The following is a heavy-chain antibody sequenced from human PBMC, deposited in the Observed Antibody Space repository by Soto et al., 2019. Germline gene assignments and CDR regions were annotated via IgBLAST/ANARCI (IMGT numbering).Heavy chain of an antibody. Sequence: PGRSMRVCCGALGFTFGGYAMSRVRQAPGKGLEWVSAISGSGGSAYYADSVKGRFTISRDNSKNTLYLQMNRLRAEDTAVYYCAKVAVVFDYWGQGTVVTVSS. CDR2: ISGSGGSA. CDR3: AKVAVVFDY. V-gene: IGHV3-23*01. CDR1: GFTFGGYA. J-gene: IGHJ4*02. D-gene: IGHD2-15*01.